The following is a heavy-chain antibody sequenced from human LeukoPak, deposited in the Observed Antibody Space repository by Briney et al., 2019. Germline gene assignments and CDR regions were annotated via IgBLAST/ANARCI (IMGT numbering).Heavy chain of an antibody. J-gene: IGHJ6*02. CDR3: ATSTPGYYYYGMDV. CDR2: FGPEDGET. D-gene: IGHD2-2*01. CDR1: GYTLTELS. V-gene: IGHV1-24*01. Sequence: ASVKVSCKVSGYTLTELSMHWVRQAPGKGLEWMGGFGPEDGETIYAQKFQGRVTMTEDTSTDTAYMELSSLRSEDTAVYYCATSTPGYYYYGMDVWGQGTTVTVSS.